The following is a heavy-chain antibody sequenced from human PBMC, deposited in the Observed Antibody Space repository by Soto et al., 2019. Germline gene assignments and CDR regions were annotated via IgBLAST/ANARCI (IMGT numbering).Heavy chain of an antibody. CDR2: ISHSGSST. D-gene: IGHD3-10*01. CDR1: GVTFSNYA. J-gene: IGHJ5*02. V-gene: IGHV3-23*01. Sequence: EVQFLESGGGLVQPGGSLRLSCAASGVTFSNYAMNWVRQAPGKGLEWVSGISHSGSSTYYADSVKGRFTISRDNSKNTLFLQMISLTAEDTAVYYCAKGSWVHHGSEGGNWLDPWGQGTLVTVSS. CDR3: AKGSWVHHGSEGGNWLDP.